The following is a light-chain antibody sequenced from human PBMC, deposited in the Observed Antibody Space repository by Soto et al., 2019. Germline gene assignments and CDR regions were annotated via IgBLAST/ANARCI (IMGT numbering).Light chain of an antibody. CDR3: QQYDGYPWT. CDR1: QSISSW. V-gene: IGKV1-5*03. Sequence: DIQMTQSPSTLSASVGDRVTITCRASQSISSWLAWFQQKPGKAPKLLIYKASSLESGVPSRFSGSRSGTEFTLTISSLQTDDFATYFCQQYDGYPWTFGQGTKVEIK. J-gene: IGKJ1*01. CDR2: KAS.